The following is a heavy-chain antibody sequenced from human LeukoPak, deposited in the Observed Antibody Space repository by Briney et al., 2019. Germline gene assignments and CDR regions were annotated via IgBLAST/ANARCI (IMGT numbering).Heavy chain of an antibody. Sequence: SETLSLTCTVSGGSISSYYWSWIRQPPGKGLEWIGYIYYSGSTNYSPSLKSRVTISVDTSKNQFSLKLSSVTAADTAVYYCARLVYGSGSHDYWGQGTLVTVSS. V-gene: IGHV4-59*01. D-gene: IGHD3-10*01. CDR3: ARLVYGSGSHDY. CDR1: GGSISSYY. CDR2: IYYSGST. J-gene: IGHJ4*02.